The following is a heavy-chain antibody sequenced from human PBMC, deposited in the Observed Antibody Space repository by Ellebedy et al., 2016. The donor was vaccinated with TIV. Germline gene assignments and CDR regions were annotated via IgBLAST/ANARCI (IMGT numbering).Heavy chain of an antibody. D-gene: IGHD1-1*01. Sequence: AASVKVSCKASGHTFTSDGFGWVRQAPGHGLEWRGWINTYNGNTNYEKSSQGRVTMTTDTSTNTAYLDLRTLRPDDPAVYYCARGITGPVDLGYWGQGTLVTVSS. V-gene: IGHV1-18*04. CDR1: GHTFTSDG. J-gene: IGHJ4*02. CDR3: ARGITGPVDLGY. CDR2: INTYNGNT.